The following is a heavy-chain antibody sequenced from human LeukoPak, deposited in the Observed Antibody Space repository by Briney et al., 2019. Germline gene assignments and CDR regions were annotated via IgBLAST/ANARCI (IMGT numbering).Heavy chain of an antibody. CDR3: ARSLGGSASYYYFDY. CDR2: INPSGGST. CDR1: GYTFTSYY. Sequence: ASVKVSCKASGYTFTSYYMHWVRQAPGQGLEWMGIINPSGGSTSYAQKFQGRVTMTRDTSTSTVYMELSSLRSEDTAVYYCARSLGGSASYYYFDYWGQGTLVTVSP. J-gene: IGHJ4*02. D-gene: IGHD3-10*01. V-gene: IGHV1-46*03.